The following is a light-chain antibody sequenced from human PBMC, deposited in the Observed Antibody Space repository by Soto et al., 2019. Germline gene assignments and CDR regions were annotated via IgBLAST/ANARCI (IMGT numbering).Light chain of an antibody. Sequence: DIQMTQSPSTLSASIGDRVTITCRASQSTTGWLAWYQQKPGKAPKRLIYGTSSLDTGVPSRFSGSGSGTEFTLSITYLQPDDFATYYCQQYSPYSDSFGQGTKLEIK. CDR3: QQYSPYSDS. CDR1: QSTTGW. V-gene: IGKV1-5*03. J-gene: IGKJ2*03. CDR2: GTS.